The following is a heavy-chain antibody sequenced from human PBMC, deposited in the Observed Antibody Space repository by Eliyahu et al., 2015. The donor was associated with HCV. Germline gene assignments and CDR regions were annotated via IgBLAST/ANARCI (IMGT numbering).Heavy chain of an antibody. V-gene: IGHV4-59*01. D-gene: IGHD6-19*01. J-gene: IGHJ5*02. CDR2: IHYRGSX. CDR3: ASGGGGIAVTGTGGWFDP. Sequence: QVQLQESGPGLVKPSETLSLTCTVSGGSIXXXXXSWIRQPPGKGLXGIGYIHYRGSXNYNPSLKSRVTISIDTSKNQFSLNLTSVTAADTAMYYCASGGGGIAVTGTGGWFDPWGQGTLVTVSS. CDR1: GGSIXXXX.